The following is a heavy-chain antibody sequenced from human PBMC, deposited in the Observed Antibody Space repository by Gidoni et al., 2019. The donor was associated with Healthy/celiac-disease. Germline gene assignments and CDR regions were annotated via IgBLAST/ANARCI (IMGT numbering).Heavy chain of an antibody. D-gene: IGHD4-4*01. J-gene: IGHJ6*02. CDR2: INHSGST. Sequence: QVQLQQWGAGLLTPSETLSLTCAVYGGSFRGYYWSWIRPPPGKGLEWIGEINHSGSTNYNPSLKSRVTISVDTSKNQFSLKLSSVTAADTAVYYCARGPRYSNYAGVTSYYYGMDVWGQGTTVTVSS. CDR3: ARGPRYSNYAGVTSYYYGMDV. CDR1: GGSFRGYY. V-gene: IGHV4-34*01.